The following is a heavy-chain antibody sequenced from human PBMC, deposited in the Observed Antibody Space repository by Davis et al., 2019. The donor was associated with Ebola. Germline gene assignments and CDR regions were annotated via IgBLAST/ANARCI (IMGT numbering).Heavy chain of an antibody. CDR1: GFTVSSNY. J-gene: IGHJ6*02. V-gene: IGHV3-66*02. D-gene: IGHD4-17*01. CDR3: ARGTTVSGGAV. CDR2: IYSGGST. Sequence: PGGSLRLSCAASGFTVSSNYMSWVRQAPGKGLEWVSVIYSGGSTYYSDSVKGRFTISRDNSKNTLYLQMNSLRAEDTAVYYCARGTTVSGGAVWGQGTTVTVSS.